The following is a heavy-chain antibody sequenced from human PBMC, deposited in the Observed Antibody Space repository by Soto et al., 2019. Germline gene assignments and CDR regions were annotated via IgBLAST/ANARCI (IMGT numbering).Heavy chain of an antibody. Sequence: GGSLRLSCAASGFTFSSYAMSWVRQAPGKGLEWVAVIWYDGSNKYYADSVKGRFTISRDNSKNTLYLQMNSLRAEDTAVYYCARDKGCSGGSCYSSWFDPWGQGTLVTVSS. V-gene: IGHV3-33*08. CDR2: IWYDGSNK. CDR3: ARDKGCSGGSCYSSWFDP. CDR1: GFTFSSYA. D-gene: IGHD2-15*01. J-gene: IGHJ5*02.